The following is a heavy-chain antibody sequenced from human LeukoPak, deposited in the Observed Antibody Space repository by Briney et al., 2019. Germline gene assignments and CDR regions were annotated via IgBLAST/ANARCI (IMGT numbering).Heavy chain of an antibody. CDR1: GFTFSNYW. J-gene: IGHJ2*01. D-gene: IGHD2-15*01. Sequence: PGGSLSLSCAVSGFTFSNYWMHWVRHGPGKGLAWVSRITNDGSATGYADSVKGRFTISRDNAKNTLYLHMDSLSPEDTAVYYCARDASPGYFDLWGRGTLVTVSS. CDR3: ARDASPGYFDL. V-gene: IGHV3-74*01. CDR2: ITNDGSAT.